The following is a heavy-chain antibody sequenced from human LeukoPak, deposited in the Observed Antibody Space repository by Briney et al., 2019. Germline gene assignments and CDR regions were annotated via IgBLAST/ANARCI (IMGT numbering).Heavy chain of an antibody. J-gene: IGHJ6*02. CDR2: INPNSGGT. V-gene: IGHV1-2*04. D-gene: IGHD6-19*01. CDR1: GYTFTGYY. CDR3: ASNPGIAVAGTFDYYYGMDV. Sequence: ASVKVSCKASGYTFTGYYMHWVRQAPGQGLEWMGWINPNSGGTNYAQKFQGWVTMTRDTSISTAYMELSRLRSDDTAVYYCASNPGIAVAGTFDYYYGMDVWGQGTTVTVSS.